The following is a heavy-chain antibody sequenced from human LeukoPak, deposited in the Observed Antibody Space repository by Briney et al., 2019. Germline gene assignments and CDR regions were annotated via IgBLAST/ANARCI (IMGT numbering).Heavy chain of an antibody. CDR2: ISSSSSYI. Sequence: NTGGSLRLSCAASGFTFSSYSMNWVRQAPGKGLEWVSSISSSSSYIYYADSVKGRFTISRDNAKNSLYLQMNSLRAEDTAVYYCARGVTREMATTPKLGYWGQGTLVTVSS. J-gene: IGHJ4*02. CDR3: ARGVTREMATTPKLGY. V-gene: IGHV3-21*01. D-gene: IGHD5-24*01. CDR1: GFTFSSYS.